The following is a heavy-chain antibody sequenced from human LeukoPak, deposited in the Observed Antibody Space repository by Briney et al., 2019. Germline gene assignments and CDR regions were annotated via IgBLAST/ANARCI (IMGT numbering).Heavy chain of an antibody. Sequence: PSETLSLTCTVSDDSVSSFYWSWIRQPPGKRLEWIGSIYTNGSTHYNPSLKSRVSISVGSKNQFHLKVRSVTATDTAMYYCARLLGSFGVIIGLVYWGHGTFVTVSS. CDR1: DDSVSSFY. CDR2: IYTNGST. J-gene: IGHJ4*01. V-gene: IGHV4-59*02. D-gene: IGHD3-3*01. CDR3: ARLLGSFGVIIGLVY.